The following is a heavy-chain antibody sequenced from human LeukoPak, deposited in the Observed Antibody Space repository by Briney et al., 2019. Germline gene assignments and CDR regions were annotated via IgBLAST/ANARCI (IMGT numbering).Heavy chain of an antibody. CDR1: GGSISSGGYY. CDR3: ARWEVRLNAFEM. V-gene: IGHV4-30-2*01. D-gene: IGHD3-10*01. CDR2: IYHSGST. Sequence: SETLSLTCTVSGGSISSGGYYWSWIRPPPGKGLEWIGYIYHSGSTYYNPSLKSRVTISVDRSKNQFSLKLSSVTAADTAVYYCARWEVRLNAFEMWGQGTMVTVSS. J-gene: IGHJ3*02.